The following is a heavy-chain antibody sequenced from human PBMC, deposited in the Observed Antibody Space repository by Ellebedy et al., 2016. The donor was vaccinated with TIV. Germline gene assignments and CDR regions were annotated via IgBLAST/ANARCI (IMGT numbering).Heavy chain of an antibody. CDR1: LGSISSHY. Sequence: SETLSLXCTVSLGSISSHYWTWIRQPPGKGLAWIGNIYYTGSTSYSPSLTGRVTISIDTPENQFSLKVTSATAADTAVYYCAREFRYDFWRGPLDHWGQGTTVIVSS. CDR3: AREFRYDFWRGPLDH. CDR2: IYYTGST. V-gene: IGHV4-59*11. J-gene: IGHJ4*02. D-gene: IGHD3-3*01.